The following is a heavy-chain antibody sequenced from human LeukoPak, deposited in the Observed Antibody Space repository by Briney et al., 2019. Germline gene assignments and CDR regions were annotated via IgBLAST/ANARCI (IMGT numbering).Heavy chain of an antibody. V-gene: IGHV3-30*18. CDR1: GFTFSSYG. J-gene: IGHJ6*03. Sequence: GGSLRLSCAASGFTFSSYGVHWVRQAPGKGLEWVAVISYDGSNKYYADSVKGRFTISRDNSKNTLYLQMNSLRAEDTAVYYCAKVGATSYYYYYMDVWGKGTTVTVSS. CDR2: ISYDGSNK. D-gene: IGHD1-26*01. CDR3: AKVGATSYYYYYMDV.